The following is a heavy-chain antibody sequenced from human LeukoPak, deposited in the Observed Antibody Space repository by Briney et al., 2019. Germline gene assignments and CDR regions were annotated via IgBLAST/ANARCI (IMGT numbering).Heavy chain of an antibody. CDR1: GESFSDYY. CDR2: INHNGNI. D-gene: IGHD2-21*02. V-gene: IGHV4-34*01. CDR3: ARLRCGDCYPNWLDP. J-gene: IGHJ5*02. Sequence: PSETLSLTCAVYGESFSDYYWTWIRQPPGKGLEWIGEINHNGNINYNPSLKSRITISVDTSKNQFSLKMRSVTAADTATYYCARLRCGDCYPNWLDPWGQGTLVTVSS.